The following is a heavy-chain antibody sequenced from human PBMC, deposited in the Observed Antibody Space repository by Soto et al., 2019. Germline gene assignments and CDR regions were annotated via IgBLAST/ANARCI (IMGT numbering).Heavy chain of an antibody. Sequence: QVQLLQSGAEVKKPGASVKVSCKASGYTFTSYAMHWVRQAPGQTLEWMGWINAGNGNTKYSQKFQGRVTITRDTSASKAYMEVSSLRSEDTAVYYCARGDYYDIHDYWGQGTLVTVSS. D-gene: IGHD3-22*01. CDR2: INAGNGNT. CDR1: GYTFTSYA. J-gene: IGHJ4*02. V-gene: IGHV1-3*01. CDR3: ARGDYYDIHDY.